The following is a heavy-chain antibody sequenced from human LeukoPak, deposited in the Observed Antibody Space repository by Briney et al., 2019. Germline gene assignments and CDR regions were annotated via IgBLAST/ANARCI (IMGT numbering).Heavy chain of an antibody. CDR2: IIPIFGTA. J-gene: IGHJ6*03. CDR3: ARGVGSGYTGTEEYYYYYMDV. V-gene: IGHV1-69*05. CDR1: GGTFSSFA. Sequence: ASVKVSCKASGGTFSSFAFSWVRQAPGQGLEWMGGIIPIFGTANYAQKFQGRVTITTDESTSTAYMELSSLRSEDTAVYYCARGVGSGYTGTEEYYYYYMDVWGKGTTVTVSS. D-gene: IGHD3-3*01.